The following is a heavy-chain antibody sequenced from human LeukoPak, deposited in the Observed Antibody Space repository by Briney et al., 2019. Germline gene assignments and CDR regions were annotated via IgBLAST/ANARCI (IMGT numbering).Heavy chain of an antibody. J-gene: IGHJ4*02. V-gene: IGHV4-30-2*01. D-gene: IGHD6-25*01. Sequence: TLSLTCAVSGGSISSGGYSWSWIRQPPGKGLEWIGYIYHSGSTNYNPSLKSRVTISVDTSKNQFSLKLSSVTAADTAVYYCARVRYERLAFDYWGQGTLVTVSS. CDR3: ARVRYERLAFDY. CDR1: GGSISSGGYS. CDR2: IYHSGST.